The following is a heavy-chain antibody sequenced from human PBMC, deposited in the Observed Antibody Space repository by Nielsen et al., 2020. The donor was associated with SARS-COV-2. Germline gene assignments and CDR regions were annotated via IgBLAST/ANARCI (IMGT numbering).Heavy chain of an antibody. J-gene: IGHJ6*02. CDR3: ARGGALGMDV. CDR2: INWNGGST. CDR1: GFTFDDYG. D-gene: IGHD3-16*01. Sequence: GGSLRLSCAASGFTFDDYGMSWVRQAPGKGLEWVSGINWNGGSTGYADSVKGRFTISRDNAKNSLYLQMNSLRDEDTAVYYCARGGALGMDVWGQGTTVTVSS. V-gene: IGHV3-20*04.